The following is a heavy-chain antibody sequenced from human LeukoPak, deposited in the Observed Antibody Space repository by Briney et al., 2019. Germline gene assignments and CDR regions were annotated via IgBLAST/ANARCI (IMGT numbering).Heavy chain of an antibody. CDR3: AREESGGYFDY. J-gene: IGHJ4*02. V-gene: IGHV1-46*01. D-gene: IGHD2-8*02. CDR2: INPSGGIT. CDR1: GYTFTGYY. Sequence: ASVKVSCKASGYTFTGYYMHWVRQAPGQGLEWMGLINPSGGITSYAQKFQGRVTMTRDTSTSTVYMELSSLRSEDTAVYYCAREESGGYFDYWGQGTLVTVSS.